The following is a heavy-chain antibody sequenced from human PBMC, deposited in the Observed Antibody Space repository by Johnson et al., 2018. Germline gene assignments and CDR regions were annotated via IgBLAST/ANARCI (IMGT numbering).Heavy chain of an antibody. D-gene: IGHD6-13*01. J-gene: IGHJ4*02. V-gene: IGHV3-30*18. Sequence: QDQLVQSGGGVVQPGRSLGLSCAASGFTFSAYGMHWVRQAPGKGLEWVAVISYDGRSKYYGDSVQGRFTISRDNSKYTLYLQMNSLRIEDTAIYYCAKPYRAASATCDSWGQGTLVTVSS. CDR2: ISYDGRSK. CDR1: GFTFSAYG. CDR3: AKPYRAASATCDS.